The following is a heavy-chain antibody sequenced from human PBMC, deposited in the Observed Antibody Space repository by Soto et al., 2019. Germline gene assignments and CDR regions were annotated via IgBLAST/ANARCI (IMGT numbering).Heavy chain of an antibody. J-gene: IGHJ6*02. Sequence: SVKVSCKASRVAFSKFIVTWVRQAPGLGLEWVGGIIPIFGTANYAQKFQGRVTITADESTSTSYMEVNNLRSEDTAVYYCAKVRYSSPMGYYYGMDVWGQGTTVTV. D-gene: IGHD6-19*01. CDR3: AKVRYSSPMGYYYGMDV. V-gene: IGHV1-69*13. CDR1: RVAFSKFI. CDR2: IIPIFGTA.